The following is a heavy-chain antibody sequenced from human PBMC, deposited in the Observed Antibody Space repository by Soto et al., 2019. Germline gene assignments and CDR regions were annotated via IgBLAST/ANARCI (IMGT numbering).Heavy chain of an antibody. CDR3: VRGFNSFDI. J-gene: IGHJ3*02. CDR1: GFTLGDYY. Sequence: EVQLVESGGGLVQPGGSLRLSCAASGFTLGDYYMDWVRQAPGKGLEWVGRSRSKARGYTTEYTASVTGRFTVSRDQSKNSFYLQMNSLKSEDTGLYYCVRGFNSFDIWGQGTLLTVSS. CDR2: SRSKARGYTT. V-gene: IGHV3-72*01.